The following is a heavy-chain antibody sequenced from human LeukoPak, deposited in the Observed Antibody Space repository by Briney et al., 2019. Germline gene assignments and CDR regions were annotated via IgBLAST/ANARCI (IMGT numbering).Heavy chain of an antibody. CDR3: ATLNYYDSSGS. D-gene: IGHD3-22*01. CDR1: GGSFSGYY. V-gene: IGHV4-34*01. CDR2: INHSGST. J-gene: IGHJ4*02. Sequence: SETLSLTCAVYGGSFSGYYWSWTRQPPGKGLEWIGEINHSGSTNYNPSLKSRVTISVDTSKNQFSLKLSSVTAADTAVYYCATLNYYDSSGSWGQGTLVTVSS.